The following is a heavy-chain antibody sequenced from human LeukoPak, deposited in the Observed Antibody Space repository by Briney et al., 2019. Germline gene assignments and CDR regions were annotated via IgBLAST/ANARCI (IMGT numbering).Heavy chain of an antibody. V-gene: IGHV3-23*01. J-gene: IGHJ4*02. Sequence: PGGSLRLSCAASEFAFSTYAMNWVRQAPGKGLEWVSGISASGGDTWYPDSVKGRFTISRDNSKNTLFLQMNSLRVEDTVIYYCAKDAAGPEYWGQGTRVTVSS. CDR3: AKDAAGPEY. D-gene: IGHD6-13*01. CDR2: ISASGGDT. CDR1: EFAFSTYA.